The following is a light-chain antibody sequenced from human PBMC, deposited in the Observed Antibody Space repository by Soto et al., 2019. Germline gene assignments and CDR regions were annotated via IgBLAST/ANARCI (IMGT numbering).Light chain of an antibody. Sequence: QSALTQPASLSGSPGQSITISCTGTSSDIGAYDYVSWFQQHPGKAPKLMISEVSKRPSGVPDRFSGSKSGNTASLTVSGLQPEDEADYYCSSYAGSNKSVFGTGTKLTVL. CDR3: SSYAGSNKSV. V-gene: IGLV2-8*01. J-gene: IGLJ1*01. CDR1: SSDIGAYDY. CDR2: EVS.